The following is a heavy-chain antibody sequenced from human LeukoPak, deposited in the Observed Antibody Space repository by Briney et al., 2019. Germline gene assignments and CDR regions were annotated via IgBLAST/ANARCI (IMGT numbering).Heavy chain of an antibody. CDR1: GFTFSHPA. V-gene: IGHV3-23*01. CDR2: ISGGDIST. Sequence: GGSLRLSCAASGFTFSHPAMSWVRQAPGEGLEWVSNISGGDISTYYADSVKGRFTISRDNSKNTLYLQMNSLRADDTAVYFCAKSGYNRFDYWGQGTLVTVSS. CDR3: AKSGYNRFDY. D-gene: IGHD5-24*01. J-gene: IGHJ4*02.